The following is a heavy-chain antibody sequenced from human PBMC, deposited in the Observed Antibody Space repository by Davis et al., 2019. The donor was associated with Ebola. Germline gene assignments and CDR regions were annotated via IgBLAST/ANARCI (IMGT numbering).Heavy chain of an antibody. CDR3: ARAIDPNCDNSACYAHFFDY. CDR1: GFTFTTYW. J-gene: IGHJ4*02. CDR2: IKQDGSET. Sequence: GESLKISCAASGFTFTTYWMTWVRQTPGKGLEWVANIKQDGSETYYVDSVKGRFTMSRDNAKNSLFLQMNSLRAEDAAVYFCARAIDPNCDNSACYAHFFDYWGQGTLVTVSS. D-gene: IGHD2-2*01. V-gene: IGHV3-7*03.